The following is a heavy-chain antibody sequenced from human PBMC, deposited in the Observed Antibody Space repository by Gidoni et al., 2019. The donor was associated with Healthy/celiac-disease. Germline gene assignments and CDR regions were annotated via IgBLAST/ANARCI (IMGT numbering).Heavy chain of an antibody. CDR3: ATESELLATGNAFDI. J-gene: IGHJ3*02. CDR2: FDPEDGET. V-gene: IGHV1-24*01. Sequence: QFQLVQSGAAVKKPGASVQVSCKVSGYPLTELSMHWVRQAPGKGLEWMGGFDPEDGETIYAQKFQGRVTMTEDTSTDTAYMELSSLRSEDTAVYYCATESELLATGNAFDIWDQGTMVTVSS. D-gene: IGHD1-26*01. CDR1: GYPLTELS.